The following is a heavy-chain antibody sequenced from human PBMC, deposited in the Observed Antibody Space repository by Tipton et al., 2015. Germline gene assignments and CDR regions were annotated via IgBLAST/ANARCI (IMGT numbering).Heavy chain of an antibody. Sequence: TLSPTCTVSGGSISSYYWSWIRQPPGKGLEWIGYIYYSGSTHYNPSLKSRVTISVDTSKNQFSLKLSSVTAADTAVYYCSVGFYYRFDPWGQGTLVTVSS. CDR3: SVGFYYRFDP. D-gene: IGHD3-22*01. CDR1: GGSISSYY. J-gene: IGHJ5*02. V-gene: IGHV4-59*08. CDR2: IYYSGST.